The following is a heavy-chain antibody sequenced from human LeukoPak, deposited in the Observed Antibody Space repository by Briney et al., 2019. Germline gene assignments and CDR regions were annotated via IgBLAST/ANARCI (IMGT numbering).Heavy chain of an antibody. J-gene: IGHJ4*02. V-gene: IGHV1-18*01. Sequence: ASVKVSCKASGYTFTSYDINWVRQAPGQGLEWMGWISGYNGNTNYAQRFQDKITMTVDKSTTTVYMELNSLRLDDTAVYYCARADTTGTTLSDYWGQGTLVTVSS. CDR1: GYTFTSYD. CDR2: ISGYNGNT. D-gene: IGHD1-1*01. CDR3: ARADTTGTTLSDY.